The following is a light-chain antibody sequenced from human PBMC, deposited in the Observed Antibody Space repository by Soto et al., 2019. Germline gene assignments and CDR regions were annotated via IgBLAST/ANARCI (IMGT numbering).Light chain of an antibody. CDR1: QSISNY. Sequence: DIRVTQCASTLPGSLGYRSTLSCLASQSISNYLNWYQQKPGKAPKLLIYDASNLETGVPSRFTGSGSGTDFTFTISSLQPEDIATYYCQQYDNLPLTFGRGTNADIK. CDR3: QQYDNLPLT. CDR2: DAS. V-gene: IGKV1-33*01. J-gene: IGKJ4*01.